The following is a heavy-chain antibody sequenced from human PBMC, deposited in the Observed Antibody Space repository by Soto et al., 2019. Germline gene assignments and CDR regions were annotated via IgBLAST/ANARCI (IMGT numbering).Heavy chain of an antibody. Sequence: PGGSLRLSCSASGFTFSSYAMHWVRQAPGKGLEYVSAISSNGGSTYYADSVKGRFTISRDNSRNTLYLQMSSLRAEDTAVYYCAKDRRVTPGPFDYWGKGPLVTVSS. CDR2: ISSNGGST. CDR3: AKDRRVTPGPFDY. J-gene: IGHJ4*02. CDR1: GFTFSSYA. D-gene: IGHD2-21*02. V-gene: IGHV3-64D*08.